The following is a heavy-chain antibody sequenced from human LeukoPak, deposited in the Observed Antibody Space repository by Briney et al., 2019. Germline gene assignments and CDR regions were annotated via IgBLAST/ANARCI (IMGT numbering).Heavy chain of an antibody. CDR2: INPSGGGT. Sequence: ASVKVSCKASGYNFNSYYMHWVRQAPGQGLEWMGIINPSGGGTNYAQRFQGRVTMTRDTSTSTVYMELSSLRSEDTAVYHCAREHSTAYPFAYWGQGTLVTVSS. CDR3: AREHSTAYPFAY. D-gene: IGHD2/OR15-2a*01. J-gene: IGHJ4*02. CDR1: GYNFNSYY. V-gene: IGHV1-46*02.